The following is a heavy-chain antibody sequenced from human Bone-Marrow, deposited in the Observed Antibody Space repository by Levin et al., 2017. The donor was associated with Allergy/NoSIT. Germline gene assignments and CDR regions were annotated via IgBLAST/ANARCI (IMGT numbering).Heavy chain of an antibody. Sequence: GESLKISCKGSGYTFPSYWIGWVRQMPEKGLEWMGIIYPGDSDTRYSPSFQGQVTISVDKSISTAYLQWSSLKASDTAIYYCVRPRRMALRYDAFDIWGQGTMVTGSS. V-gene: IGHV5-51*01. J-gene: IGHJ3*02. D-gene: IGHD3-16*02. CDR3: VRPRRMALRYDAFDI. CDR2: IYPGDSDT. CDR1: GYTFPSYW.